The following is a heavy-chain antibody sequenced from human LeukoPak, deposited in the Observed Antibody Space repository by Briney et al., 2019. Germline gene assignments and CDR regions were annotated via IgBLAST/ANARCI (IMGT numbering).Heavy chain of an antibody. V-gene: IGHV4-4*02. CDR2: VYYDGTT. J-gene: IGHJ4*02. D-gene: IGHD1-7*01. Sequence: SGTLSLTCAISGGSINSRDWWTWVRQSPVKGLEWIGEVYYDGTTNYSPSLNNRLAISVDKSKRHFSLKLSSVTAADTAVYYCTRRRNYLSHFDYWGQGTLVTVSS. CDR3: TRRRNYLSHFDY. CDR1: GGSINSRDW.